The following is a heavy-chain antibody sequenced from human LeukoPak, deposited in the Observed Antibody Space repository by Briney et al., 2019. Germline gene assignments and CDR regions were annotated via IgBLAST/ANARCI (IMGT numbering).Heavy chain of an antibody. CDR3: ARDRGYSYGYSGDAFDI. CDR1: GGTFSSYA. V-gene: IGHV1-69*06. Sequence: SVKVSCKASGGTFSSYAISRVRQAPGQGLEWMGGIIPIFGTANYAQKFQGRVTITADKSTSTAYMELSSLRSEDTAVYYCARDRGYSYGYSGDAFDIWGQGTMVTVSS. D-gene: IGHD5-18*01. J-gene: IGHJ3*02. CDR2: IIPIFGTA.